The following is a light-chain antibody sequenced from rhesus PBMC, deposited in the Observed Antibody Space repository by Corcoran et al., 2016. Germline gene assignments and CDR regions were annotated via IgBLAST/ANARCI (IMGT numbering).Light chain of an antibody. V-gene: IGKV1-19*01. CDR3: QQYDDLPYS. CDR2: YTS. J-gene: IGKJ2*01. Sequence: DIQMTQSPSSLSASVGDKITITCHASQDISSWLAWYQQQPGKAPKPLIYYTSRLQSGVPSRFSASGSGTDYTLTISSLQPEDFEIYYCQQYDDLPYSFGQGTRVEIK. CDR1: QDISSW.